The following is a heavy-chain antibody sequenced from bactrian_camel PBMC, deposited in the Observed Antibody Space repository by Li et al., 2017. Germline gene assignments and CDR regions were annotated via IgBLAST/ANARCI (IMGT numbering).Heavy chain of an antibody. Sequence: VQLVESGGGLVEPGGSLSLSCAVSDLAFSAHDMAWVRHVPGKGLEWVSTINSGGSTTYYVDSVKGRFTISRDNAKNTVFPQMNNLKPEDTAVYYCVRGWDDDTWSFNYWGQGTQVTVS. J-gene: IGHJ4*01. CDR2: INSGGSTT. CDR1: DLAFSAHD. D-gene: IGHD3*01. CDR3: VRGWDDDTWSFNY. V-gene: IGHV3S40*01.